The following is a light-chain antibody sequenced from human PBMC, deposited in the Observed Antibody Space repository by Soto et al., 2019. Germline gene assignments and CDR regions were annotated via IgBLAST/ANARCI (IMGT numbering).Light chain of an antibody. J-gene: IGLJ2*01. Sequence: QSALTQPPSASGSPGQSVTISCTGTSSDVGYYNYDSWYQQHPGKAPKLIIYEVNQRPSGVPDRFSGSKSGNTASLTVSGLQAEDEAEYYCTSYAVGINVVFGGGTKVTVL. CDR3: TSYAVGINVV. CDR2: EVN. V-gene: IGLV2-8*01. CDR1: SSDVGYYNY.